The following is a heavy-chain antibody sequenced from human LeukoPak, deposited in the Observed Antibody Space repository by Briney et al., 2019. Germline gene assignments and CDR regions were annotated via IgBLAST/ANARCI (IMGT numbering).Heavy chain of an antibody. J-gene: IGHJ4*02. CDR3: ARDPNLAPYCSGGSCYPGFPLYYFDY. V-gene: IGHV1-69*05. Sequence: SVKLSCTASGGTFSSYAISWVRQAPGQGLEWMGRIIPIFGTANYAQKFQGRVTITTDESTSTAYMELSSLRSEDTAVYYCARDPNLAPYCSGGSCYPGFPLYYFDYWGQGTLVTVSS. D-gene: IGHD2-15*01. CDR2: IIPIFGTA. CDR1: GGTFSSYA.